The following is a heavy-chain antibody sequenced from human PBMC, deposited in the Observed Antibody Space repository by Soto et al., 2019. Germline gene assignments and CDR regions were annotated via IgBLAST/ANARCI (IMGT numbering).Heavy chain of an antibody. J-gene: IGHJ6*02. D-gene: IGHD2-2*01. Sequence: PSETLSLTCTVSGGSISSYYWSWIRQPPGKGLEWIGYIYYRGSTNYKPSIKSRVTISVDTSKNQFYLKLSSVTAADTAVYYCARVSYCSSTSCYYYYYYGMDVWGQGTTVTVS. CDR1: GGSISSYY. CDR2: IYYRGST. CDR3: ARVSYCSSTSCYYYYYYGMDV. V-gene: IGHV4-59*12.